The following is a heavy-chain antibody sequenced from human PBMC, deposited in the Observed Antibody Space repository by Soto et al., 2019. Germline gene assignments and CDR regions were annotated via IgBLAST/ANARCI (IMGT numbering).Heavy chain of an antibody. J-gene: IGHJ5*01. Sequence: PSETLSLTCTVSGDSISKPGYYWSWIRQPPGKGLEWIGYVYYRGSIYYNPSFESRITISVDTSKNQFSLNLTSVTAADSAVYFCARVTFTPNWFDSWGQGILVTVSS. V-gene: IGHV4-30-4*01. CDR2: VYYRGSI. CDR3: ARVTFTPNWFDS. CDR1: GDSISKPGYY. D-gene: IGHD3-3*02.